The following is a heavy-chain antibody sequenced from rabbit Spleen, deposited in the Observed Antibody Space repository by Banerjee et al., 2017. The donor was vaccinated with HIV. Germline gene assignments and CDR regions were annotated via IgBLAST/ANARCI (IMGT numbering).Heavy chain of an antibody. Sequence: EQLVESGGGLVKPEGSLTLTCKASGFSFSDRDVMCWVRQAPGKGLQWIACINSYTGKPIYATWAKGRFTISRTSSTTVTLQMTSLTAADTATYFCARDLASVVGWNFSLWGQGPLVTVS. CDR3: ARDLASVVGWNFSL. V-gene: IGHV1S45*01. CDR2: INSYTGKP. CDR1: GFSFSDRDV. D-gene: IGHD3-1*01. J-gene: IGHJ4*01.